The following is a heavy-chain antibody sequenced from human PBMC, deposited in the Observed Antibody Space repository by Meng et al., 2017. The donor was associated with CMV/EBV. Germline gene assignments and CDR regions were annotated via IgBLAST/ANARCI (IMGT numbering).Heavy chain of an antibody. CDR3: AMGEYDILTGSRP. V-gene: IGHV3-30*02. Sequence: GGSLRLSCAASGFTFSSYGMHWVRQAPGKGLEWVAFIRYDGSNKYYADSVKGRFTISRDNSKNTLYLQMNSLRAEDTAVYYCAMGEYDILTGSRPWGQGTLVTVSS. J-gene: IGHJ5*02. CDR1: GFTFSSYG. CDR2: IRYDGSNK. D-gene: IGHD3-9*01.